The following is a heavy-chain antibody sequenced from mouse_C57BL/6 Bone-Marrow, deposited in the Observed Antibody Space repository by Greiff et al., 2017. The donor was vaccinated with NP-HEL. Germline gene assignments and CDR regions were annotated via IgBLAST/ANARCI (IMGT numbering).Heavy chain of an antibody. D-gene: IGHD2-4*01. V-gene: IGHV1-54*01. CDR3: ARGGIYYDYAWFAY. CDR1: GYAFTNYL. CDR2: INPGSGGT. J-gene: IGHJ3*01. Sequence: QVQLKESGAELVRPGTSVKVSCKASGYAFTNYLIEWVKQRPGQGLEWIGVINPGSGGTNYNEKFKGKATLTADKYSSTAYMQLSSLTSEDSAVYFCARGGIYYDYAWFAYWGQGTLVTVSA.